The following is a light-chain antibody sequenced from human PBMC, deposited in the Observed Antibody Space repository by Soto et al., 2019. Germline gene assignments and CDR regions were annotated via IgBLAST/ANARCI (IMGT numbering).Light chain of an antibody. CDR2: EVS. V-gene: IGLV2-14*01. CDR3: TSFTSSSTFV. CDR1: SSDVGGYNY. J-gene: IGLJ1*01. Sequence: QSALTQPASVSGSPGQSITSSCTGTSSDVGGYNYVSWYQQHPGKAPKLMIYEVSNRPSGVSNRFSGSKSGNTASLPISGLQAEDEAAYYCTSFTSSSTFVFGTGTTVTVL.